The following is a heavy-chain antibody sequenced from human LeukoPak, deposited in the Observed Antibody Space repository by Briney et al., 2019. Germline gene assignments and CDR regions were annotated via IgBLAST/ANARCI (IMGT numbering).Heavy chain of an antibody. V-gene: IGHV1-2*02. J-gene: IGHJ4*02. CDR2: INPHSGGT. CDR3: ARDFGGARPGFDF. CDR1: GYAFSAYY. D-gene: IGHD6-6*01. Sequence: EASVKVSCKASGYAFSAYYMHWVRQAPGQGLEWMGWINPHSGGTNNAQKFQGRVTMTRDTSINTAYMELSGLRSDDTAVYYCARDFGGARPGFDFWGQGSLVTVSS.